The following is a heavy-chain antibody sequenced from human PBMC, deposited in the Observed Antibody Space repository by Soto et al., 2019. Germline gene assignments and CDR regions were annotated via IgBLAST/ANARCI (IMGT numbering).Heavy chain of an antibody. CDR2: INPNSGGT. V-gene: IGHV1-2*04. Sequence: SVKVSCKASGYTFTGYYMHWVRQAPGQGLEWMGWINPNSGGTNYAQKFQGWVTMTRDTSISTAYMELSRLRSDDTAVYYCARSARWIFVVATSAFDYWGQGTLVTVSS. J-gene: IGHJ4*02. CDR1: GYTFTGYY. CDR3: ARSARWIFVVATSAFDY. D-gene: IGHD3-3*01.